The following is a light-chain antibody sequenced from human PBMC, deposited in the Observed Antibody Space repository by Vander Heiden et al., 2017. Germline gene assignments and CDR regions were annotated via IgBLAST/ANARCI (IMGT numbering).Light chain of an antibody. V-gene: IGKV3D-15*01. CDR1: QSVSGT. Sequence: IVMTHPPATLSVSPGERATLSCRASQSVSGTLAWYQQKPGQTPRLLIYGASTRASGIPARFSGSGSGTEFTLTISSLQSEDFAVYYCQQYNQWPLTFGGGTKLEIK. J-gene: IGKJ4*01. CDR3: QQYNQWPLT. CDR2: GAS.